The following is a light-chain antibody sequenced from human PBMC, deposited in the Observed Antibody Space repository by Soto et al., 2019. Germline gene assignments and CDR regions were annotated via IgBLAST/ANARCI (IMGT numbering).Light chain of an antibody. CDR3: SSYTSTSSYVV. Sequence: QSALTQPASVSGSPGQSITISCTGTRSDVGGYDYVSWYQQHPGKAPKLMIYEVRNRPSGVSDRFSGSKSGNTASLTISGLQAEDEAHYYCSSYTSTSSYVVFGGGTKLTVL. V-gene: IGLV2-14*01. CDR1: RSDVGGYDY. J-gene: IGLJ2*01. CDR2: EVR.